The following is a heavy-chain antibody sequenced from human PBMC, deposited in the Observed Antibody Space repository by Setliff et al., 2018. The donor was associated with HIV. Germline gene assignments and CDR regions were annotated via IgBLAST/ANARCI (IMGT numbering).Heavy chain of an antibody. J-gene: IGHJ4*02. V-gene: IGHV4-4*07. CDR3: ARIDPGKFWSLDC. CDR2: SGDT. D-gene: IGHD1-1*01. CDR1: GGSITGYY. Sequence: SETLSLTCSVSGGSITGYYWSWIRQPAGKDMEWIGRSGDTIYNPSLESRVTISVDTSRNQFSLRLSSVTAADTAVYYCARIDPGKFWSLDCWGRGTLVAVSS.